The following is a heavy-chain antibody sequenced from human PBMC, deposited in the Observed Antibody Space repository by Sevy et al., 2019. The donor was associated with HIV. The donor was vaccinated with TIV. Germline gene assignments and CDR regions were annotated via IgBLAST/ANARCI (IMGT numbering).Heavy chain of an antibody. V-gene: IGHV3-21*01. CDR1: GFTFSTYT. D-gene: IGHD2-2*01. CDR3: ARDGGCTSTSCLLYFDY. J-gene: IGHJ4*01. Sequence: GGSLRLSCAVSGFTFSTYTMNWVRQAPGKGLEWVSSISGFISYIYYADSVKGRFTISRDNAKNSLYLQMNSLRAEDTAVYYCARDGGCTSTSCLLYFDYWGQGTLVTVSS. CDR2: ISGFISYI.